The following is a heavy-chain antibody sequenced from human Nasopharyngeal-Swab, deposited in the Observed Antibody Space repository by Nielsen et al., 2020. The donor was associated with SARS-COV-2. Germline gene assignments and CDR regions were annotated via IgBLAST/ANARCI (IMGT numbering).Heavy chain of an antibody. V-gene: IGHV3-30*03. CDR3: ARDMGANFDP. Sequence: GESLKISCAASGFTFSSYGMHWVRQAPGKGLEWVAVISYDGSNKYYADSVKGRFTISRDNSKNTLYLQMNSLRAEDTAVYYCARDMGANFDPWGQGTLVTVSS. CDR2: ISYDGSNK. D-gene: IGHD1-26*01. CDR1: GFTFSSYG. J-gene: IGHJ5*02.